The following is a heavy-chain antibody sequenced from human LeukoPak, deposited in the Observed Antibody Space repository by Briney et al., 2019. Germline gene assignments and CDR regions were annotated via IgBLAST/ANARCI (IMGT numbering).Heavy chain of an antibody. V-gene: IGHV4-31*03. CDR2: IYYSGST. Sequence: SETLSLTCTVSGGSISSGGYYWSWIRQHPGTGLEWIGYIYYSGSTYYSPSLKSRVTISVDTSKNQFSLKLSSVTAADTAVYYCARGGGRSDYEAYWGQGTLVTVSS. J-gene: IGHJ4*02. D-gene: IGHD5-12*01. CDR1: GGSISSGGYY. CDR3: ARGGGRSDYEAY.